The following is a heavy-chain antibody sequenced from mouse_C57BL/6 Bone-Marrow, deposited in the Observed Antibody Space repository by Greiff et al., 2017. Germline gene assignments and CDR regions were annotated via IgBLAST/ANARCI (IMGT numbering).Heavy chain of an antibody. CDR1: GYTFTDYE. V-gene: IGHV1-15*01. Sequence: VQLQQSGAELVRPGASVTLSCKASGYTFTDYEMHWVKQTPVHGLEWIGAFDPETGGTAYNQKFKGKAILTADKSSSTAYMELRILTSEDSAVYYCTRDGNWYFDVWGTGTTVTVSS. CDR3: TRDGNWYFDV. D-gene: IGHD2-1*01. J-gene: IGHJ1*03. CDR2: FDPETGGT.